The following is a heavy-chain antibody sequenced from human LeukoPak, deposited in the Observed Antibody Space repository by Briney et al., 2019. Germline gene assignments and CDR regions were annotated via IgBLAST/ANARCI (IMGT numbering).Heavy chain of an antibody. J-gene: IGHJ4*02. D-gene: IGHD3-22*01. CDR3: AKEAWPEYYYDSSGYLPFDY. CDR2: ISGSGGST. CDR1: GFTFSSYS. V-gene: IGHV3-23*01. Sequence: GGSLRLSCAASGFTFSSYSMNWVRQAPGKGLEWVSAISGSGGSTYYADSVKGRFTISRDNSKNTLYLQMNSLRAEDTAVYYCAKEAWPEYYYDSSGYLPFDYWGQGTLVTVSS.